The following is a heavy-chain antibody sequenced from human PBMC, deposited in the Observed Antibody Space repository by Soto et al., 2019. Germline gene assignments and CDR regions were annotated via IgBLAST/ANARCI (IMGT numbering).Heavy chain of an antibody. CDR3: AHRSRGYAYYFDQ. D-gene: IGHD5-12*01. Sequence: TLSLTCTVSGGSISSGDYYWSWIHQPPGKALEWLALIFWDDDKRYSPSLRSRLTITEDTSKNQVVLTMTNMDPVDTATYYCAHRSRGYAYYFDQWGQGTLVTVSS. CDR1: GGSISSGDYY. V-gene: IGHV2-5*08. J-gene: IGHJ4*02. CDR2: IFWDDDK.